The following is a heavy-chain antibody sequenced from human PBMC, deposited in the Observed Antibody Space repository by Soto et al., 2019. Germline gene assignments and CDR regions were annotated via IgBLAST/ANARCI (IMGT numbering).Heavy chain of an antibody. V-gene: IGHV3-74*01. J-gene: IGHJ3*02. CDR2: INRYGSST. Sequence: EVQLVESGGGLVQPGGSQRLSCEGSGFTFSSYWMHWVRQAPGKGLVWVSRINRYGSSTSYADSVKGRFTISRDNAKNTVYLQMNSLRAEDTAVYYCASGGDSSYYDSSGYPAAFEIWGQGTMVTVSS. CDR3: ASGGDSSYYDSSGYPAAFEI. CDR1: GFTFSSYW. D-gene: IGHD3-22*01.